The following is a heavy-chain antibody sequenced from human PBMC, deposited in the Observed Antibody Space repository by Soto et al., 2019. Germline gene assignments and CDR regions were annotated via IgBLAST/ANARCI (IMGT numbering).Heavy chain of an antibody. Sequence: SETLSLTCTVSGGSISGHAWIWVRQPAGRGLEWIGHIYPSGSTSYNPSLSSRVTMSLDTSNNQIFLNLTSVTAADSAVFYCVRGRSYSVYDFWGPGTRVTVSS. J-gene: IGHJ4*02. V-gene: IGHV4-4*07. CDR2: IYPSGST. D-gene: IGHD5-12*01. CDR1: GGSISGHA. CDR3: VRGRSYSVYDF.